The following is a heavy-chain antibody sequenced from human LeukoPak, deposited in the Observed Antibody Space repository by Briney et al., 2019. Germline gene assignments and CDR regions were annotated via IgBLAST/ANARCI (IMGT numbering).Heavy chain of an antibody. J-gene: IGHJ4*02. CDR3: ARRTRRIQLTFDY. V-gene: IGHV4-34*01. D-gene: IGHD5-18*01. CDR2: INHSGST. CDR1: GGSLSGYY. Sequence: SETLSLTCAVYGGSLSGYYWSWIRQPPGKGLEWIGEINHSGSTNYNPSLKSRVTISVDTSKNQFSLKLSSVTAADTAVYYCARRTRRIQLTFDYWGQGTLDTVSS.